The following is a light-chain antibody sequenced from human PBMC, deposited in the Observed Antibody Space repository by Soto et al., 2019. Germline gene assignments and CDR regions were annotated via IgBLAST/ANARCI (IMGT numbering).Light chain of an antibody. CDR1: QSVSRS. J-gene: IGKJ3*01. CDR3: QQYNNLPPFT. V-gene: IGKV3-15*01. CDR2: GAS. Sequence: EIVMTQSPATLSVSPGERVTLSCRASQSVSRSLAWYQQQPGQAPRLLIYGASTRATGIPARFSGSGSGTEFTLNISRLQSEDFAVYYCQQYNNLPPFTFGPGTKVDIK.